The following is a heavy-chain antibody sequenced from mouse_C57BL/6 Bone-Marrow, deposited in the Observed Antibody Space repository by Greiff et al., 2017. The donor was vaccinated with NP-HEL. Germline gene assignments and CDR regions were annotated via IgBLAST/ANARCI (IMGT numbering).Heavy chain of an antibody. J-gene: IGHJ1*03. CDR3: ARPTVVESFWYFDV. V-gene: IGHV5-6*01. CDR2: ISSGGSYT. CDR1: GFTFSSYG. D-gene: IGHD1-1*01. Sequence: EVQLQESGGDLVKPGGSLKLSCAASGFTFSSYGMSWVRQTPDKRLEWVATISSGGSYTYYPDSVKGRFTISRDNAKNTLYLQMSSLKSEDTAMYYCARPTVVESFWYFDVWGTGTTVTVSS.